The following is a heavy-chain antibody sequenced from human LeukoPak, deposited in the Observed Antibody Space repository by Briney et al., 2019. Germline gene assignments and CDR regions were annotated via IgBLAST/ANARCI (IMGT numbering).Heavy chain of an antibody. CDR1: GGSISSSSYY. CDR3: ASYYYDSSGYYES. V-gene: IGHV4-39*07. CDR2: IYYSGST. Sequence: SETLSLTCTVSGGSISSSSYYWGWIRQPPGKGLEGIGSIYYSGSTYYNPSLKSRVTISVDTSKNQFSLKLSSVTAADTAVYSCASYYYDSSGYYESWGQGTLVTVSS. J-gene: IGHJ4*02. D-gene: IGHD3-22*01.